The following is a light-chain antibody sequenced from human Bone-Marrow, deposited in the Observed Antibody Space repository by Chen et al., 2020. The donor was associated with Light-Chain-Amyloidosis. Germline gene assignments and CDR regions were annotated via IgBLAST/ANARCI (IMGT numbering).Light chain of an antibody. CDR2: DVS. CDR1: NSDVGAHKY. CDR3: GSYTTTNTLV. Sequence: QSALTQPASVSGSPGQSVTIPCTGSNSDVGAHKYVSWYQQAPGKAPKLIIYDVSDRPSVLSYRFSGSKSGNTASLTIYGLQAEDEADYYCGSYTTTNTLVFGGGTKLTVL. J-gene: IGLJ3*02. V-gene: IGLV2-14*03.